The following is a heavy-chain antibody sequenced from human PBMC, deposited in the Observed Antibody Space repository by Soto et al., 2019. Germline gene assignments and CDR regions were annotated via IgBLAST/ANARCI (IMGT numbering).Heavy chain of an antibody. V-gene: IGHV3-21*01. J-gene: IGHJ3*02. CDR2: ISSSSSYI. CDR3: ARIQLGYHAFTI. Sequence: GGSLRLSCAASGFTFSRYSMNWVRQAPGKGLEWVSSISSSSSYIYYADSVKGRFTISRDNAKNSLYLQMNSLRAEDTAVYYCARIQLGYHAFTIPGQGTMVTVSS. CDR1: GFTFSRYS. D-gene: IGHD6-6*01.